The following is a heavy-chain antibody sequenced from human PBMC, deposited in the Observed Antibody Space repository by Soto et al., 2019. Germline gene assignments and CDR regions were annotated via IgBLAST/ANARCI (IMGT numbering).Heavy chain of an antibody. J-gene: IGHJ4*02. CDR2: INAVNGNT. CDR3: ARDLTRFFEWLLPNSGPFDY. Sequence: QVQLVQSGAEVKKPGASVKVSCKASGYTFTSYAMHWVRQAPGQRLEWMGWINAVNGNTKYSQKSQGRVTITRDTSASTAYMELSSLRSEDTAVYYCARDLTRFFEWLLPNSGPFDYWGQGTLVTVSS. CDR1: GYTFTSYA. V-gene: IGHV1-3*01. D-gene: IGHD3-3*01.